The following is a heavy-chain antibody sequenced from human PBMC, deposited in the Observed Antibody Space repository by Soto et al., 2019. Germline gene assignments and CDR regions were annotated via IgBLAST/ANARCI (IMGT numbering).Heavy chain of an antibody. CDR2: IIPIFGTP. Sequence: QVQLVQSGAEVRKPGSSVKVSCKTSGGTFSIHSIHWLRQAPGQGLEWLGGIIPIFGTPNIAQRFQGRVTITADESTSTAYMELSSLRSDDTAVYYCGRGRGYSYARRFLSGMDVWGQGTTVTVSS. CDR3: GRGRGYSYARRFLSGMDV. J-gene: IGHJ6*02. V-gene: IGHV1-69*01. D-gene: IGHD5-18*01. CDR1: GGTFSIHS.